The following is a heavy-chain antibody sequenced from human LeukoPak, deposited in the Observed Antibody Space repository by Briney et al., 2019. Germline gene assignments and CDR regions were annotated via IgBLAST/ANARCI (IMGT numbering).Heavy chain of an antibody. CDR3: AKEHISDWPNFDY. Sequence: PGGSLRLSCAASGFAFNDFTMHWVRQPPGKGLEWISLISGDGGSIYYADSVKGRFTISRDKSRDSLSLYLQMNSLRADDSALYYCAKEHISDWPNFDYWGQGSLVTVSS. CDR2: ISGDGGSI. D-gene: IGHD6-19*01. J-gene: IGHJ4*02. CDR1: GFAFNDFT. V-gene: IGHV3-43*01.